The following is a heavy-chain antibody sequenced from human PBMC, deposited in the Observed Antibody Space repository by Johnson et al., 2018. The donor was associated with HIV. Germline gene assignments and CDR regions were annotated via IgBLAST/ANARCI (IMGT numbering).Heavy chain of an antibody. V-gene: IGHV3-13*01. Sequence: EVQLVESGGGLVQPGGSLRLSCAASGFTFSSYDMHWVRQGTGKGLEWVSAIGTAGDTYYPGSVKGRFTISRDNSKNTLYLQLNTLRAADTAVYYCARDWDAYGAFDIWGQGTMVTVSS. CDR3: ARDWDAYGAFDI. J-gene: IGHJ3*02. CDR1: GFTFSSYD. CDR2: IGTAGDT. D-gene: IGHD1-26*01.